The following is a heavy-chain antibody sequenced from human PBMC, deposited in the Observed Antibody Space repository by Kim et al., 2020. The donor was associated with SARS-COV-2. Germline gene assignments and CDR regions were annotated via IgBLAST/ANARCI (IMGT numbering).Heavy chain of an antibody. V-gene: IGHV3-23*01. D-gene: IGHD5-12*01. J-gene: IGHJ4*02. CDR3: AKRWLLGTSSDFYFNY. Sequence: SVKGRFTISRDNSKNTLYLQMNSLGAEDTAIYYCAKRWLLGTSSDFYFNYWGQGTLVTVSS.